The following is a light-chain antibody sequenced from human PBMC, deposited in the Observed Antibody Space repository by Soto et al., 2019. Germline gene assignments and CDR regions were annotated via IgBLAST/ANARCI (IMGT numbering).Light chain of an antibody. Sequence: QSVLTQPASVSGSPGQSITISCTGTSSDVGGYNYVSWYQQHPGKAPKLMIYDVSNRPSGVSNRFSGSKSGNTASLTISGLQAEDEADYYCRSYTSSSNVVFGGGTQLTVL. V-gene: IGLV2-14*01. CDR1: SSDVGGYNY. J-gene: IGLJ2*01. CDR2: DVS. CDR3: RSYTSSSNVV.